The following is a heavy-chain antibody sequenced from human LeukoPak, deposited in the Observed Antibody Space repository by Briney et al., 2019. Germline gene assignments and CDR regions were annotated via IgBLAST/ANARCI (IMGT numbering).Heavy chain of an antibody. V-gene: IGHV5-51*01. D-gene: IGHD1-1*01. CDR1: GYSFTSYW. CDR2: IYPGDADT. Sequence: GGPLKISCKGSGYSFTSYWIGWARQMPGKGLEGTGIIYPGDADTRYSPSFQGQVTTSADKSTSTAYLQCSSLEASDTAMYYWATGGELEPPPDYWGQGTLVTVSS. CDR3: ATGGELEPPPDY. J-gene: IGHJ4*02.